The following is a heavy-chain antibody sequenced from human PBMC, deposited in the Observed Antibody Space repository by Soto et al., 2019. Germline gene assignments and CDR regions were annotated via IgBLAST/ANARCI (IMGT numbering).Heavy chain of an antibody. CDR2: IIPIFGTA. J-gene: IGHJ4*02. Sequence: QVQLVQSGAAVKKPGSSVKVSCKASGGTFSSYAISWVRQAPGQGLEWMGGIIPIFGTANYAQKFQGRVTITADESTSTAYMELSSLRSEDTAVYYCAREGVDTAMVGGRFDYWGQGTLVTVSS. D-gene: IGHD5-18*01. CDR1: GGTFSSYA. CDR3: AREGVDTAMVGGRFDY. V-gene: IGHV1-69*12.